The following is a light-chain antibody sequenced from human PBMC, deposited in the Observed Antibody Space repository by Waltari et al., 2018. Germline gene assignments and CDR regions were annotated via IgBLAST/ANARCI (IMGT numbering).Light chain of an antibody. Sequence: GDRVTVTCRASQGINKELSWYQQRPGKAPTLLIYGASSLQTGVSSRFSGSGSGTDFTLIISSLQPEDVATYYCQQDYTTPYSFGQWTKVEIK. CDR3: QQDYTTPYS. J-gene: IGKJ2*03. CDR1: QGINKE. CDR2: GAS. V-gene: IGKV1-27*01.